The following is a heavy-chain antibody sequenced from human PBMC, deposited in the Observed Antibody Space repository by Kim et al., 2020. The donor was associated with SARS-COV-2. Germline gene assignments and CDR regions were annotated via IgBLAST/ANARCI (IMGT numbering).Heavy chain of an antibody. CDR2: ISYDGSRK. V-gene: IGHV3-30*04. Sequence: GGSLRLSCAASGFTFSDYAMHWVRQAPGKGLEWVAVISYDGSRKYYADAVKGRFTISRDNSENTLYLQMNSLRAEDTAVHYCARERGGSFDYWGQGTLVT. J-gene: IGHJ4*02. D-gene: IGHD2-15*01. CDR1: GFTFSDYA. CDR3: ARERGGSFDY.